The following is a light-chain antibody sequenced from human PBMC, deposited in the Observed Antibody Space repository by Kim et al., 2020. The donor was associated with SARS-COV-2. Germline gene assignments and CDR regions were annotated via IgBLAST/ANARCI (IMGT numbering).Light chain of an antibody. J-gene: IGKJ5*01. CDR1: QDISTW. V-gene: IGKV1D-12*01. CDR2: AAS. CDR3: QQANSFPIS. Sequence: DIQMTQSPSSVSASVGDRVTITCRASQDISTWLAWYQQKPGKAPNLLISAASNLQSGVPSRFSGSGSGTDFSLTINSLQPEDFATYYFQQANSFPISVGQGTRMEIK.